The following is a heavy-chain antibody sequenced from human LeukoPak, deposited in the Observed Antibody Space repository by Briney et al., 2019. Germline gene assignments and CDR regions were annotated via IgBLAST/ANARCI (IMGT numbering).Heavy chain of an antibody. CDR2: FHNSRTT. CDR3: ARGHLGLSP. CDR1: GGSISGYS. V-gene: IGHV4-59*01. Sequence: SETLSLTCTVSGGSISGYSWTWIRQPPGQGLEWIGYFHNSRTTSYIPSLTGRVIISVDTAMDQISLKLNSVTAADTAVYYCARGHLGLSPWGQGTLVTVSS. D-gene: IGHD3-10*01. J-gene: IGHJ5*02.